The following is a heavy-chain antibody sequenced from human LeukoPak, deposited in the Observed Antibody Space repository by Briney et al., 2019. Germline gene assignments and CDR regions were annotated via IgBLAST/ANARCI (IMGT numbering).Heavy chain of an antibody. J-gene: IGHJ6*02. CDR1: GFTFSSYS. CDR3: ARDRGFIVVVTARGGMDV. CDR2: ISSSSSTI. D-gene: IGHD2-21*02. V-gene: IGHV3-48*04. Sequence: GESLRLSCAASGFTFSSYSMNWVRQAPGKGLEWVSYISSSSSTIYYADSVKGRFTISRDNAKNSLYLQMNSLRAEDTAVYYCARDRGFIVVVTARGGMDVWGQGTTVTVSS.